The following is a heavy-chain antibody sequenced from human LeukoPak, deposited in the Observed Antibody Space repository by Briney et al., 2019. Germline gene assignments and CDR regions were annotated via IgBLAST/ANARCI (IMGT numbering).Heavy chain of an antibody. D-gene: IGHD3-10*01. CDR2: IKQDGSEK. Sequence: GGSLRLSCAASGFTFSSYWMSWVRQAPEKGLEWVANIKQDGSEKYYVDSVKGRFTISRDNAKNSLYLQMNSLRAEDTAVYYCARASVVRGVIIEYYFVYWGQGTLVTVSS. CDR1: GFTFSSYW. J-gene: IGHJ4*02. V-gene: IGHV3-7*03. CDR3: ARASVVRGVIIEYYFVY.